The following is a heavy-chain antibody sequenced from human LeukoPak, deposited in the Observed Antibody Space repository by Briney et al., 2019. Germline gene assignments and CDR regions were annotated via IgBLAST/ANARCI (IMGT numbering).Heavy chain of an antibody. J-gene: IGHJ4*02. CDR3: ARGGYYDSSGCYYY. V-gene: IGHV3-53*01. CDR2: IYSGGST. D-gene: IGHD3-22*01. CDR1: GFTVSSNY. Sequence: GGSLRLSCAASGFTVSSNYMSWVRQAPGKGLEWVSVIYSGGSTYYADSVKGRFTISRDNSKNTLYLQMNSLRVEDTAVYYCARGGYYDSSGCYYYWGQGTLVTVSS.